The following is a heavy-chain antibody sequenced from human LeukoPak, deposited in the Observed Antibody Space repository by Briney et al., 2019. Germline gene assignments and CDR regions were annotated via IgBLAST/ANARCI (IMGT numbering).Heavy chain of an antibody. Sequence: ASVKVSCKASGYTFTSYYMHWVRQAPGQGLEWMGIINPSGGSTSYAQKFQGRVTMTEDTSSDTAYMELSSLRSEDTAVYYCATEDTTAMTYWGQGTLVTVSS. D-gene: IGHD5-18*01. J-gene: IGHJ4*02. CDR2: INPSGGST. CDR1: GYTFTSYY. V-gene: IGHV1-46*01. CDR3: ATEDTTAMTY.